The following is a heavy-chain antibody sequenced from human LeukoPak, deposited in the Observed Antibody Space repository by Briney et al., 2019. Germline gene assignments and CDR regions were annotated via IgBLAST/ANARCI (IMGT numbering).Heavy chain of an antibody. CDR2: INHSGST. V-gene: IGHV4-34*01. CDR3: ARVRVGAIFDY. Sequence: KPSETLSLTCAVYGGPFSGYYWSWIRQPPGKGLEWIGEINHSGSTNYNPSLKSRVTISVDTSKNQFSLKLSSVTAADTAVYYCARVRVGAIFDYWGQGTLVTVSS. D-gene: IGHD1-26*01. CDR1: GGPFSGYY. J-gene: IGHJ4*02.